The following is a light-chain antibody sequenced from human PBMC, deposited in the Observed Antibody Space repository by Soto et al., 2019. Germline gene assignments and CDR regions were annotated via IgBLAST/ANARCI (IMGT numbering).Light chain of an antibody. Sequence: QSVLTQPPSVSGAPGQRVTISCTGNSSNIGAGFDAHWYQQVPGTAPKLLIYGTRSRPSGVPDRFSGSKSGASASLAITGLQAEDEAEYYCQSYDISLHNYVFGTGTKVTVL. V-gene: IGLV1-40*01. J-gene: IGLJ1*01. CDR1: SSNIGAGFD. CDR2: GTR. CDR3: QSYDISLHNYV.